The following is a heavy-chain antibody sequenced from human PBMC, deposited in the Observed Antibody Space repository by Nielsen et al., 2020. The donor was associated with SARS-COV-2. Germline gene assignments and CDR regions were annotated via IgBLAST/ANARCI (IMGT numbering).Heavy chain of an antibody. CDR1: GFTFSSYA. CDR2: ISASGGGT. V-gene: IGHV3-23*01. J-gene: IGHJ3*02. D-gene: IGHD3-10*01. Sequence: GESLKISCAASGFTFSSYAMSWVRQAPGKGLEWVSAISASGGGTSYTDSVKGRFSISRDNSKNTLYLQMHSLRVEDTAVYYCAKDDVVRGDAFDIWGPGTMVTVSS. CDR3: AKDDVVRGDAFDI.